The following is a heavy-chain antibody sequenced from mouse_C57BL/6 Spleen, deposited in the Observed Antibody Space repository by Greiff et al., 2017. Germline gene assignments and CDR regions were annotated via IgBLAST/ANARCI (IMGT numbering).Heavy chain of an antibody. Sequence: VQLQQSGAELVRPGASVKLSCKASGYTFTDYYINWVKQRPGQGLEWIARIYPGSGNTYYNEKFKGKATLTAEKSSSTAYMQLSSLTSEDSAVYFCARSGYDGYYHAMDYWGQGTSVTVSS. D-gene: IGHD2-3*01. V-gene: IGHV1-76*01. CDR2: IYPGSGNT. CDR3: ARSGYDGYYHAMDY. J-gene: IGHJ4*01. CDR1: GYTFTDYY.